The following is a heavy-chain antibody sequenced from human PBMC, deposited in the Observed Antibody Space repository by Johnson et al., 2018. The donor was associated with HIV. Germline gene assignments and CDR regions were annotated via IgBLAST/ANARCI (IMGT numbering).Heavy chain of an antibody. CDR1: GFTVSSNY. J-gene: IGHJ3*02. V-gene: IGHV3-66*01. CDR3: ARYCCCVCSGHDAFDI. D-gene: IGHD3-10*02. Sequence: VQLVESGGGVVQPGGSLRLSCAASGFTVSSNYMSWVRQAPGKGLEWVSVIYSGDSTYYADSVKGRFIISRDNSKNTLYLQMNSLRAEDTAGYYCARYCCCVCSGHDAFDIWGQGTMVTVSS. CDR2: IYSGDST.